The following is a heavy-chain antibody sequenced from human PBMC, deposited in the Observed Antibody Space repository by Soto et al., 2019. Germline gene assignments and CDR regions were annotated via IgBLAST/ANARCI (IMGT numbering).Heavy chain of an antibody. V-gene: IGHV1-69*13. CDR1: GGTFSSYA. J-gene: IGHJ4*02. D-gene: IGHD1-7*01. CDR3: ARSPTFYFYNWNYDLDY. CDR2: IIPIFGTA. Sequence: SVKVSCKASGGTFSSYAISWVRQAPGQGLEWMGGIIPIFGTANYAQKFQGRVTITADESTSTAYLELSSLRAEDTAVYYCARSPTFYFYNWNYDLDYWGQGTLVTVSS.